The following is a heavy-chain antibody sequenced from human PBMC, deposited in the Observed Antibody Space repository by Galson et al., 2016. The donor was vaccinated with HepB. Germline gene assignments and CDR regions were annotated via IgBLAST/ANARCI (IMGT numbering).Heavy chain of an antibody. CDR1: GFTFSNYG. V-gene: IGHV3-23*01. CDR2: ITGSGDSP. D-gene: IGHD3-16*01. Sequence: SLRLSCAASGFTFSNYGMNWVRQAPGKGLEWVSAITGSGDSPYYADSVKGRLTISRDNSKNTLYLRMNSLRAEDTAVYYCAKDGWRSSVGYFYYYGLDVWGHGTTVTVSS. CDR3: AKDGWRSSVGYFYYYGLDV. J-gene: IGHJ6*02.